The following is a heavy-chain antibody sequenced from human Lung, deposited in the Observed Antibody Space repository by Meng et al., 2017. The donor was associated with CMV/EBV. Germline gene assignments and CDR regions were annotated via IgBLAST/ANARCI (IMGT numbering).Heavy chain of an antibody. CDR2: INHSGST. CDR1: GGSFSGYY. J-gene: IGHJ6*02. Sequence: SETXSLTCAVYGGSFSGYYWSWIRQPPGKGLEWIGEINHSGSTNYNPSLKSRVTISVDTSKNQFSLKLSSVTAADTAVYYCARLVTNPYYYYGMDVWGQGXTVTVSS. D-gene: IGHD4-11*01. V-gene: IGHV4-34*01. CDR3: ARLVTNPYYYYGMDV.